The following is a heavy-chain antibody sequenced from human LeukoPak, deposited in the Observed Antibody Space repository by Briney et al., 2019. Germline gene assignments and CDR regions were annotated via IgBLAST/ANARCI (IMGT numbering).Heavy chain of an antibody. J-gene: IGHJ4*02. V-gene: IGHV4-4*07. Sequence: SETLSLTCSVSVVSMNGYYWSWLRQSAGNRLEWIGHVDSSGNTNYNPSLKSRVTMSVDTSKNQFSLRLTSVTAADTAVYYCARQTGSGLFILPGGQGTLVTVSS. D-gene: IGHD3/OR15-3a*01. CDR1: VVSMNGYY. CDR2: VDSSGNT. CDR3: ARQTGSGLFILP.